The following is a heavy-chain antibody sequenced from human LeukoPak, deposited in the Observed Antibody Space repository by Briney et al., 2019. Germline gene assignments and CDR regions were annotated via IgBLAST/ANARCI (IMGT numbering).Heavy chain of an antibody. D-gene: IGHD2-2*01. V-gene: IGHV3-30-3*01. CDR3: ARDGLVVVPAAIFGPLNERHHYFDY. J-gene: IGHJ4*02. CDR2: ISYDGSNK. CDR1: GFTFSSYA. Sequence: GGSLRLSCAASGFTFSSYATHWVRQAPGKGLEWVAVISYDGSNKYYADSVKGRFTISRDNSKNTLYLQMNSLRAEDTAVYYCARDGLVVVPAAIFGPLNERHHYFDYWGQGTLVTVSS.